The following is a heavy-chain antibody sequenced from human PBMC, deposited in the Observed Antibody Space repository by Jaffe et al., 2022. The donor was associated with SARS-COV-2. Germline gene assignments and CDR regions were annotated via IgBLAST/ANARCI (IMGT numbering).Heavy chain of an antibody. J-gene: IGHJ4*02. V-gene: IGHV3-30-3*01. CDR2: ISYDGSNK. CDR3: ARDRDVDTAMV. D-gene: IGHD5-18*01. Sequence: QVQLVESGGGVVQPGRSLRLSCAASGFTFSSYAMHWVRQAPGKGLEWVAVISYDGSNKYYADSVKGRFTISRDNSKNTLYLQMNSLRAEDTAVYYCARDRDVDTAMVWGQGTLVTVSS. CDR1: GFTFSSYA.